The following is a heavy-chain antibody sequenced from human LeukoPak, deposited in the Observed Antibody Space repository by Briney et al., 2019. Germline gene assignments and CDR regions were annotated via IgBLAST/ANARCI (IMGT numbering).Heavy chain of an antibody. V-gene: IGHV3-72*01. CDR3: IRVNNGYAKDFDY. CDR2: SRNKANSYTT. Sequence: GGSLRLSCAASGFTFSAHYLDWVRQAPGKGLEWVGRSRNKANSYTTEYAASVRGRFTISRDDSKNSLYLQMNSLKIEDAAVYYCIRVNNGYAKDFDYWGQGTLVTVSS. CDR1: GFTFSAHY. J-gene: IGHJ4*02. D-gene: IGHD2-8*01.